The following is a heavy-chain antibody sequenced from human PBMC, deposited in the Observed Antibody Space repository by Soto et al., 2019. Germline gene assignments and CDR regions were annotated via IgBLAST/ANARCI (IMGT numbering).Heavy chain of an antibody. CDR3: ARGLLRYFDWLEFDY. CDR2: IYYSGST. CDR1: GGSISSYY. V-gene: IGHV4-59*01. D-gene: IGHD3-9*01. J-gene: IGHJ4*02. Sequence: SETLSLTCTVSGGSISSYYWSWIRQPPGKGLEWIGYIYYSGSTNYNPSLKSRVTISVDTSKNQFSLKLSSVTAADTVVYYCARGLLRYFDWLEFDYWGQGTLVTVSS.